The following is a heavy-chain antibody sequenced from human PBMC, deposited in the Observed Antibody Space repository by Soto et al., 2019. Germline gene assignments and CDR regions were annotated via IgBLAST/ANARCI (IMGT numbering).Heavy chain of an antibody. D-gene: IGHD3-3*01. CDR2: IYYSGST. CDR1: GGSISSYY. Sequence: SETLSLTGTVSGGSISSYYWSWIRKPPGKGLEWIGYIYYSGSTNYNPTLKSRVTLSVDTSKNQFSLKLSSVTAADTAVYYCARDACYYDFWSGYYNPPPDAFDIWGQGTMVTVSS. J-gene: IGHJ3*02. V-gene: IGHV4-59*01. CDR3: ARDACYYDFWSGYYNPPPDAFDI.